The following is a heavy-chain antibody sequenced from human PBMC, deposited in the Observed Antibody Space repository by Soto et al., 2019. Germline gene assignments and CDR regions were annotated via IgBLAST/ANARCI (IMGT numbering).Heavy chain of an antibody. Sequence: QVQLVQSGAEVKKPGASVKVSCKASGYTFTSYAMHWVRQAPGQRLEWMGWINAGNGNTKYSQKFQGRVTITRDTSASTAYMELSSLRSEDTAVYYCARGFRGGDADWFGPWRQGTLVTVSS. J-gene: IGHJ5*02. CDR2: INAGNGNT. D-gene: IGHD2-21*02. CDR1: GYTFTSYA. V-gene: IGHV1-3*01. CDR3: ARGFRGGDADWFGP.